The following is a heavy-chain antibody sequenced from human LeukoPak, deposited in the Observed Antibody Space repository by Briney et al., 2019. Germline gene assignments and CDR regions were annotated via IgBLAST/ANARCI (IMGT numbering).Heavy chain of an antibody. CDR3: ARAGNYYDSSGYTPGAFDI. CDR2: INPSGDST. J-gene: IGHJ3*02. D-gene: IGHD3-22*01. CDR1: GYTFTSYY. V-gene: IGHV1-46*01. Sequence: GASVKVPCKASGYTFTSYYMHCVRQDPAQALEWVGTINPSGDSTSYAQKFQGRVTMTRDTSTSTVYMELSSLTSEDTAVYYCARAGNYYDSSGYTPGAFDIWGQGTMVTVSS.